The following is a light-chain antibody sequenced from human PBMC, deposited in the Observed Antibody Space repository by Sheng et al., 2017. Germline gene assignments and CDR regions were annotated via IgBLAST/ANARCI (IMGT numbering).Light chain of an antibody. J-gene: IGLJ3*02. CDR3: GTWDSSLTNWV. Sequence: QSVLTQPPSVSGAPGQRVTISCTGSSPNIGAGYDVHWYQQLPGAAPKLLIYGNSNRPSGVPDRFFGSKSGTSATLGITGLQTGDEADYYCGTWDSSLTNWVFGGGTKLTV. V-gene: IGLV1-40*01. CDR2: GNS. CDR1: SPNIGAGYD.